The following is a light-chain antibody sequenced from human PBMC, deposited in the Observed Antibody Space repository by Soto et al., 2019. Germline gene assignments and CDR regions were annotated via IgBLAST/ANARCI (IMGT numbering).Light chain of an antibody. V-gene: IGKV3-15*01. Sequence: EIVLTQSPATLSVSPGATATLSCRASQSISGNLDWYQQKPGQTPRLLIQGASTRATGIPARFSGSGSGTEFTLIISSLQSEDFAVYYCQQYSSWPGTFGHGTKVDIK. CDR1: QSISGN. J-gene: IGKJ3*01. CDR2: GAS. CDR3: QQYSSWPGT.